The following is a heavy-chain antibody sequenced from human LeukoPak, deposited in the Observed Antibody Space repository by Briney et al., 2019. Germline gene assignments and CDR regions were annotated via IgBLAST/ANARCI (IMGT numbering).Heavy chain of an antibody. J-gene: IGHJ4*02. D-gene: IGHD3-3*01. V-gene: IGHV1-2*02. CDR2: INPNSGGT. CDR1: GYTFTGYY. CDR3: ARDGDFWSGYYTKVY. Sequence: GSVKVSCKASGYTFTGYYMHWVRQAPGQGLEWMGWINPNSGGTNYAQKFQGRVTMTRDTSISTAYMELSRLRSDDTAVYYCARDGDFWSGYYTKVYWGQGTLVTVSS.